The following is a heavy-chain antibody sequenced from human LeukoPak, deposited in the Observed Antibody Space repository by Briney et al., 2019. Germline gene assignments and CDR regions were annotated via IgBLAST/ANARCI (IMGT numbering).Heavy chain of an antibody. CDR1: GGAIGSGGYY. CDR2: IYHSGST. V-gene: IGHV4-30-2*01. CDR3: AREVDAPGYFDY. D-gene: IGHD5-12*01. J-gene: IGHJ4*02. Sequence: SQTLSLTCAVSGGAIGSGGYYWSWIRQPPGKGLEWIGYIYHSGSTYYNPSLKSRVTISVDRSKNQFSLNLASLTAADTAVYYCAREVDAPGYFDYWGQGTLVTVSS.